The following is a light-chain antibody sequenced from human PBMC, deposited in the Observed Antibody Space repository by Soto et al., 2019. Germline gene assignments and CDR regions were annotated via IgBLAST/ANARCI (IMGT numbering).Light chain of an antibody. J-gene: IGLJ3*02. CDR1: SSDVGGYNY. Sequence: QSALTQPASVSGSPGQSITISCTGTSSDVGGYNYVSWYQQHPGKAPKLMIYEVSNRLSGVSNRFSGSKSGNTASLTISGLQAEDEADYYCSSFTSINTWVFGGGTKVTVL. CDR3: SSFTSINTWV. V-gene: IGLV2-14*01. CDR2: EVS.